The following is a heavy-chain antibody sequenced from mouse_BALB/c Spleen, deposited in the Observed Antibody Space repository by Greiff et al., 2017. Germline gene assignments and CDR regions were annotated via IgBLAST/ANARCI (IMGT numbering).Heavy chain of an antibody. Sequence: VKLMESGPELVRPGVSVKISCKGSSYTFTDYAMHWVKQSHAKSLEWIGVISTYYGNTNYNQKFKGKATMTVDKSSSTAYMELARLTSEDSAVYYCARGSYDYDEDYAMDYWGQGTSVTVSS. V-gene: IGHV1-67*01. J-gene: IGHJ4*01. D-gene: IGHD2-4*01. CDR1: SYTFTDYA. CDR3: ARGSYDYDEDYAMDY. CDR2: ISTYYGNT.